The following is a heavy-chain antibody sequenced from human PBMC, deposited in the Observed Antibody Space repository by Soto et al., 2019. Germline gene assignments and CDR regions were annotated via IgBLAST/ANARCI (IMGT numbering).Heavy chain of an antibody. CDR3: ASLATADTLGY. J-gene: IGHJ4*02. D-gene: IGHD6-13*01. CDR1: GGTFSSYP. CDR2: IIPILGIA. V-gene: IGHV1-69*02. Sequence: QVQLVQSGAEVKKPGSSVKVSCKASGGTFSSYPISWVRQAPGQGLEWMGRIIPILGIANYAQKFQGRVTITADKSTSTAYMELSSLRSEDTAVYYCASLATADTLGYWGQGTLVTVSS.